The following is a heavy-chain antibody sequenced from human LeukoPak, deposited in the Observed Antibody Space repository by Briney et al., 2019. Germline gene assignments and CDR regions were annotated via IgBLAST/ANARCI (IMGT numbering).Heavy chain of an antibody. Sequence: PGGSLRLSCVASGFTSSSYWMTWVRHAPGKGLEWLANIKEDGSIQYYLDSVRGRFTISRDNAKASVYLQLNSLRADDTAVYYCARDVWTGVAVSDYWGQGTLVTVSS. V-gene: IGHV3-7*01. CDR2: IKEDGSIQ. J-gene: IGHJ4*02. CDR3: ARDVWTGVAVSDY. D-gene: IGHD6-19*01. CDR1: GFTSSSYW.